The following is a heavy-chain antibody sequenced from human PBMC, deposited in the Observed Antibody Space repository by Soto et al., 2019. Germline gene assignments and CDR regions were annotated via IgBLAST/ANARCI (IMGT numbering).Heavy chain of an antibody. Sequence: QVQLVQSGAEVKRPGASVKVSCKAPGDTFTSYYLNWVRQAPGQGLEWMGVINPPGGSTKYAQKFQGRTTMTRDTSRSTVYMELSSLRSDDTAIYYCARSSGGNFGIIIEGSNWFDPWGQGTLVTVSS. CDR2: INPPGGST. CDR1: GDTFTSYY. CDR3: ARSSGGNFGIIIEGSNWFDP. J-gene: IGHJ5*02. D-gene: IGHD3-3*01. V-gene: IGHV1-46*01.